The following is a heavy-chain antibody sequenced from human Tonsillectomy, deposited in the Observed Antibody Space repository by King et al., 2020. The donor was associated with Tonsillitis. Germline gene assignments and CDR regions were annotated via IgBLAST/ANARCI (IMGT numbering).Heavy chain of an antibody. V-gene: IGHV3-30*18. CDR2: ISYDGSNK. CDR1: GFTFSNYG. Sequence: VQLVQSGGGVVQPGRSLRLSCAASGFTFSNYGMHWVRQAPGKGLDWVAIISYDGSNKYYADSVKGRFTISRDNSKNTLYLQMNSLRAEDTAVYYCAKEKPAKHGSEPSGALDIWGQGTMVTVSS. CDR3: AKEKPAKHGSEPSGALDI. J-gene: IGHJ3*02. D-gene: IGHD3-10*01.